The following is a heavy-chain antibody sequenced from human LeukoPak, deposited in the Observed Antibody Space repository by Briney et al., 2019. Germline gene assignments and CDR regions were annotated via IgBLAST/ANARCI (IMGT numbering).Heavy chain of an antibody. J-gene: IGHJ4*02. D-gene: IGHD3-3*01. Sequence: SETLSLTCTVSGGSISSSSYYWGWIRQPPGKGLEWIGSIYHSGSTYYNPSLKSRVTISVDTSKNQFSLKLSSVTAADTAVYYCARDYDFWSGYSVTFDYWGQGTLVTVSS. CDR3: ARDYDFWSGYSVTFDY. CDR1: GGSISSSSYY. V-gene: IGHV4-39*07. CDR2: IYHSGST.